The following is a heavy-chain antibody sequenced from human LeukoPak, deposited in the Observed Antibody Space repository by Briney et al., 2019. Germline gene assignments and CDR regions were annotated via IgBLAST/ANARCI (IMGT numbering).Heavy chain of an antibody. CDR3: ARDISGSYYNRESYYYYMDV. J-gene: IGHJ6*03. Sequence: RASVKVSCKASGYTFTSYGISWVRQAPGQGLEWMGWISAYNGNTNYAQKLQGRVTMTTDTSTSTAYMELRSLRSDDTAVYYCARDISGSYYNRESYYYYMDVWGKGTTVTVSS. CDR1: GYTFTSYG. CDR2: ISAYNGNT. V-gene: IGHV1-18*01. D-gene: IGHD3-10*01.